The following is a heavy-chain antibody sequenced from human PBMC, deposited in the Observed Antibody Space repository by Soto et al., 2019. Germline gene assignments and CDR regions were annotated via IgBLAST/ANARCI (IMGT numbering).Heavy chain of an antibody. CDR3: ARGEQLIYWFFDL. Sequence: AVGSLRLSCAASGFTFSNYAMSWVRQAPGKGPEWLSAVTADGGDAFYADSVKGRFTTSRDNSKDTVDLQMDSLRAEDTAVYYCARGEQLIYWFFDLWGRGTLVTVSS. CDR1: GFTFSNYA. D-gene: IGHD6-13*01. V-gene: IGHV3-23*01. J-gene: IGHJ2*01. CDR2: VTADGGDA.